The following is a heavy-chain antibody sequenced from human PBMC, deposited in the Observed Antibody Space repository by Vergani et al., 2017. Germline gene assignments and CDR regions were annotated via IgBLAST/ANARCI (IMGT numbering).Heavy chain of an antibody. J-gene: IGHJ4*02. CDR3: AKDGDPDGYTYPYFDY. CDR1: GFIFSDHY. D-gene: IGHD5-24*01. V-gene: IGHV3-11*04. Sequence: VQVVESGGGLVQPGGSLRLSCAASGFIFSDHYMDWVRQAPGKGLEWFSYISSSGSTIYYADSVKGRFTISRDNSKNTLYLQMNSLRAEDTAVYYCAKDGDPDGYTYPYFDYWGQGILVTVSS. CDR2: ISSSGSTI.